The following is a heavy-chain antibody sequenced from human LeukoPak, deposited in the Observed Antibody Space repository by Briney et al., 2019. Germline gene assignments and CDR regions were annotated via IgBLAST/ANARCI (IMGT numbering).Heavy chain of an antibody. J-gene: IGHJ4*02. D-gene: IGHD3-22*01. CDR2: INWNGGST. CDR1: GFTFDDYG. Sequence: GGSLRLSCAASGFTFDDYGMSWVRQAPGKGLECVSGINWNGGSTGYADSVKGRFTISRDNAKNSLYLQMNSLRAEDTALYYCARDSYYYDSSGLYFDYWGQGTLVTVSS. V-gene: IGHV3-20*04. CDR3: ARDSYYYDSSGLYFDY.